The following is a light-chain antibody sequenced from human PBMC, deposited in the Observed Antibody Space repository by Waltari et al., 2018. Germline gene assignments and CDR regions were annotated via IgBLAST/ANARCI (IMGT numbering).Light chain of an antibody. Sequence: DIQMTQYPSSLSASVGDRVTITCRASQGIRNFLAWYPQKPGKTPKLLIYDASTLRSGVPSRFSGSGFGTDFTLTISGLQPEDVATYYCQRYNSAPFTFGPGTKVDVK. CDR1: QGIRNF. V-gene: IGKV1-27*01. J-gene: IGKJ3*01. CDR3: QRYNSAPFT. CDR2: DAS.